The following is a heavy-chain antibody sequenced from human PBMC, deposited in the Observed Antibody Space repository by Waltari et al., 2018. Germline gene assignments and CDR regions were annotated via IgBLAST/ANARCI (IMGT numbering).Heavy chain of an antibody. J-gene: IGHJ4*02. CDR2: IYYSGST. V-gene: IGHV4-59*11. CDR1: GGSISSHY. Sequence: QVQLQESGPGLVKPSETLSLTCTVSGGSISSHYWSWIRQPPGKGREWIGYIYYSGSTNYTPSRKSRVTISVDTSKNQFSLKLSAVTAADTAVYYCAGPGGSSSYWGQGTLVTVSS. CDR3: AGPGGSSSY. D-gene: IGHD6-6*01.